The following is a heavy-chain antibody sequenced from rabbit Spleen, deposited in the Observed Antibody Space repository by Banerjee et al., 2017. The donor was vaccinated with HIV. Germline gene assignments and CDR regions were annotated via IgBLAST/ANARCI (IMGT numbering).Heavy chain of an antibody. J-gene: IGHJ4*01. D-gene: IGHD4-1*01. V-gene: IGHV1S40*01. CDR1: GFSFSSSYT. CDR3: ARDLAGAVGWNFDL. CDR2: IGIISGST. Sequence: QSLEESGRDLVKPGASLTLTCTASGFSFSSSYTVCWVRQAPGKGLEWIASIGIISGSTWYASWAKGRFTVSKASWTTVTLQMTSLTAADTASYFCARDLAGAVGWNFDLWGPGTLVTVS.